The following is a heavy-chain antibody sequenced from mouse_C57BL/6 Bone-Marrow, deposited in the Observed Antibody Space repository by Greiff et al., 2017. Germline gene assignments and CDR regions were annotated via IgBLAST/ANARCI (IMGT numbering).Heavy chain of an antibody. D-gene: IGHD2-2*01. CDR1: GYAFSSYW. Sequence: QVQLQQSGAELVKPGASVKISCKASGYAFSSYWMNWVKQRPGKGLEWIGQICPGDGDTNYNGKLKGKATLTVDKSSSTAYMQLSSLTSEDSAVYYWARGATMVTRRGFAYWGQGTLVTVSA. CDR3: ARGATMVTRRGFAY. V-gene: IGHV1-80*01. J-gene: IGHJ3*01. CDR2: ICPGDGDT.